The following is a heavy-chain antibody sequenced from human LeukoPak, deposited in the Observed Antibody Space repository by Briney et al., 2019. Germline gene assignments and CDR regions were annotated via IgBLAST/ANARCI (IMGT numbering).Heavy chain of an antibody. J-gene: IGHJ4*02. D-gene: IGHD4-17*01. CDR1: GFTFSSYN. CDR3: ARESDGDYYFDY. V-gene: IGHV3-21*01. Sequence: GGSLRLSCAASGFTFSSYNINWVRQAPEKGLEWVSSISSSSNYIYYADSVKGRFTISRDNAKNSLYLQMHSLRAEDSALYYCARESDGDYYFDYWGQGTLVTVSS. CDR2: ISSSSNYI.